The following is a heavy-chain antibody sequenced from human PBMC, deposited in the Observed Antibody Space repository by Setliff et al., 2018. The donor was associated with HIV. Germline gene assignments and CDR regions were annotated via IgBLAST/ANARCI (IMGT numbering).Heavy chain of an antibody. V-gene: IGHV4-38-2*02. J-gene: IGHJ3*01. Sequence: PSETLSLTCTVSGYSISSRYYWGWIRQSPGKGLEWIGSIYHSGSTQYNPSLKSRVTISVDTPKNQFSLKLSSVTAADTAVYYCARARITMTGGRLEPYAFDRWGQGTKVTVSS. CDR2: IYHSGST. D-gene: IGHD3-22*01. CDR3: ARARITMTGGRLEPYAFDR. CDR1: GYSISSRYY.